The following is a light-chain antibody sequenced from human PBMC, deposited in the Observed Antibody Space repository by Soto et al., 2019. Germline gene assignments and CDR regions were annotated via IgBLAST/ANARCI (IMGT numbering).Light chain of an antibody. CDR1: QSVSSN. CDR3: QQYNNWPPIT. Sequence: EIVLTQSPGTLSLSPGERATLSCRASQSVSSNLAWYQQKPGQAPRLLIYGASTRATGIPARFSGSGSGTEFTLTISSLQSEDFAVYYRQQYNNWPPITFGRGTRLEI. J-gene: IGKJ5*01. V-gene: IGKV3-15*01. CDR2: GAS.